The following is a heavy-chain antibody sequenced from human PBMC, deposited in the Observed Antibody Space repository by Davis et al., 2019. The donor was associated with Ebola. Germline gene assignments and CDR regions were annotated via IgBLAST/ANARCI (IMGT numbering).Heavy chain of an antibody. Sequence: ASVKVSCKASGYTFTSYDINWVRQAPGQGLEWMGWMNPNSGNTGYAQKFQGRITMTRSTSVSTAYMELSSLRSEDTAVYYCARGRGRFGELIKNWFDPWGQGTLVTVSS. D-gene: IGHD3-10*01. V-gene: IGHV1-8*01. CDR3: ARGRGRFGELIKNWFDP. J-gene: IGHJ5*02. CDR2: MNPNSGNT. CDR1: GYTFTSYD.